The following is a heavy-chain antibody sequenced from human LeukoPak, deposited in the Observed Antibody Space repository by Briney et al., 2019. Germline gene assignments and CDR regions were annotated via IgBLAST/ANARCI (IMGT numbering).Heavy chain of an antibody. J-gene: IGHJ4*02. CDR2: ISSSSSYI. Sequence: GGSLRLSCAASGFTFSSYSMNWVRQAPGKGLEWVSSISSSSSYIYYADSVKGRFTISRDNAKNSLYLQMNSLRAEDTAVYYCASWNIAAAGRGFDYWGQGTLVTVSS. V-gene: IGHV3-21*01. CDR3: ASWNIAAAGRGFDY. D-gene: IGHD6-13*01. CDR1: GFTFSSYS.